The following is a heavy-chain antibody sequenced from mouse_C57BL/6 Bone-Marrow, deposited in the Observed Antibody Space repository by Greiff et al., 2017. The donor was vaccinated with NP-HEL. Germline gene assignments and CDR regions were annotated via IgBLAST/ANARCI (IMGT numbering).Heavy chain of an antibody. J-gene: IGHJ2*01. V-gene: IGHV5-4*01. Sequence: EVQVVESGGGLVKPGGSLKLSCAASGFTFSSYAMSWVRQTPEKRLEWVATISDGGSYTYYPDNVKGRFTISRDNAKNNLYLQMSHLKSEDTAMDYCARDRVTGTDFDYWGKGTTLTVSS. CDR2: ISDGGSYT. CDR1: GFTFSSYA. D-gene: IGHD4-1*01. CDR3: ARDRVTGTDFDY.